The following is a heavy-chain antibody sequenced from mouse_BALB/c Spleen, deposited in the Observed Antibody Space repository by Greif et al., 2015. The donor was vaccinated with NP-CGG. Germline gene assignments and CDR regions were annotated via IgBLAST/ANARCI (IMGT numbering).Heavy chain of an antibody. D-gene: IGHD1-1*02. V-gene: IGHV5-9-3*01. Sequence: EVQLVESGGGLVKPGGSLKLSCAASGFTFSSYAMSWVRQTPEKRLEWVATISSGGSYTYYPDSVKGRFTISRDNAKNTLYLQMSSLRSEDTAMYYCARHGGLGYFDYWGQGTTLTVSS. CDR3: ARHGGLGYFDY. J-gene: IGHJ2*01. CDR2: ISSGGSYT. CDR1: GFTFSSYA.